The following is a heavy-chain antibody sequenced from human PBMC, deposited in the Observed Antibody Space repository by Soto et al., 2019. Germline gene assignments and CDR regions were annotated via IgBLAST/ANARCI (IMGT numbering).Heavy chain of an antibody. Sequence: EVQLVESGGGLVKPGGSLRLSCAASGFTFSSYSRNWVRQAPGKGLEWVSSISSSSSYIYYADSVKGRFTISRDNAKNSLYLQMNSLRAEDTAVYYCARDGDKGDAFDIWGQGTMVTVSS. J-gene: IGHJ3*02. V-gene: IGHV3-21*01. CDR2: ISSSSSYI. D-gene: IGHD4-17*01. CDR1: GFTFSSYS. CDR3: ARDGDKGDAFDI.